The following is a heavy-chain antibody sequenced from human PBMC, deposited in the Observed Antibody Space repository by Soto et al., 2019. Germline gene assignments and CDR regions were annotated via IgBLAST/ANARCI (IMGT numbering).Heavy chain of an antibody. CDR1: GFTFSSYA. V-gene: IGHV3-23*01. CDR3: AKAYSNSWPNDWFDP. CDR2: ITGSGAGS. Sequence: EVQLLESGGGWLQPGGSLRLSCAASGFTFSSYAMNWVLQSPGKGLEWVSGITGSGAGSYYSDSVKGRFTISRDNSKNTLELQLNSLSAEDTSVYYCAKAYSNSWPNDWFDPWGQGTLVTVSS. D-gene: IGHD6-13*01. J-gene: IGHJ5*02.